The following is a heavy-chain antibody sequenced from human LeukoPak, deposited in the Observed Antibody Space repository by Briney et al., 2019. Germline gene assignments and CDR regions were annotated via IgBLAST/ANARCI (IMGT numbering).Heavy chain of an antibody. CDR2: INWNGGRT. V-gene: IGHV3-20*04. J-gene: IGHJ4*02. CDR1: GFIFDDYG. CDR3: ARDYDYGDYPGY. D-gene: IGHD4-17*01. Sequence: GGSLRLSCAASGFIFDDYGMSWVRHAPGKGLEWVSGINWNGGRTGYADSVKGRFTISRDNAKNSLYLQMNSLRAEDTALYYCARDYDYGDYPGYWGQGTLVTVSS.